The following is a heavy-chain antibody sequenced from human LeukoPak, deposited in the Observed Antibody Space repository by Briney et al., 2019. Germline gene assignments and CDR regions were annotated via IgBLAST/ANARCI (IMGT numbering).Heavy chain of an antibody. CDR3: ARVGYCSHGSCLRLDWYFDL. D-gene: IGHD2-15*01. CDR1: GGSISSSNW. Sequence: SGTLSLTCAVSGGSISSSNWWSWVRQPPGKGLEWIGEIYHSGSTNYNPSLESRVTISVDKSNNQFSLKLSSVNAADTAVYYCARVGYCSHGSCLRLDWYFDLWGRGTLVTVSS. V-gene: IGHV4-4*02. CDR2: IYHSGST. J-gene: IGHJ2*01.